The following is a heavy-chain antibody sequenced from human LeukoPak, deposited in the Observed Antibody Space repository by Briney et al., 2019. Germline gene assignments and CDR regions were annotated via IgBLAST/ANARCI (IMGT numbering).Heavy chain of an antibody. D-gene: IGHD3-22*01. CDR2: IYKSVTT. V-gene: IGHV4-59*02. Sequence: LETLSLTCTVSDGSVSSFYRSWIRQPPGKGLEWIGYIYKSVTTNYNPSLTGRVTISLATPKNQTSLKLRSVTAADTALYYCARRADYDRSRYDAFEVWGRGTLVTLYS. J-gene: IGHJ3*01. CDR1: DGSVSSFY. CDR3: ARRADYDRSRYDAFEV.